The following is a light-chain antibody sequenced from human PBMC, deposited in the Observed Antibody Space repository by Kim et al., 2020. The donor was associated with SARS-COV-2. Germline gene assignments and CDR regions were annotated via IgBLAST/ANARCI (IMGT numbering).Light chain of an antibody. CDR3: LQHNSYPRT. CDR1: KGISNY. V-gene: IGKV1-17*03. CDR2: AAS. J-gene: IGKJ1*01. Sequence: AAVGDGGTTTCRASKGISNYLAWFQQKPGKVPKRLIYAASSLQSGVPSTFSGSGSVTEVTLTISSLQPEDFATYYCLQHNSYPRTFGQGTKVDIK.